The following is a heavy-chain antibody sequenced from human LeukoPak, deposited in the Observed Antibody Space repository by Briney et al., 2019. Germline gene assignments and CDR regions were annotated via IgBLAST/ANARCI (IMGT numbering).Heavy chain of an antibody. J-gene: IGHJ4*02. D-gene: IGHD3-22*01. CDR2: IIPIFGTA. CDR3: ATWYYYDSSDYYLADY. V-gene: IGHV1-69*13. Sequence: ASVKVSCKASGSTFSSYAISWVRQAPGQGLEWMGGIIPIFGTANYAQKFQGRVTITADESTSTAYMELSSLRSEDTAVYYCATWYYYDSSDYYLADYWGQGTLVTVSS. CDR1: GSTFSSYA.